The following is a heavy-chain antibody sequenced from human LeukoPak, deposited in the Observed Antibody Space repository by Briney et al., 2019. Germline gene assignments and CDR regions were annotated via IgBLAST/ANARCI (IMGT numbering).Heavy chain of an antibody. CDR3: AKKRSDYYDSSGPFDY. V-gene: IGHV3-23*01. CDR1: GFTFSSYA. J-gene: IGHJ4*02. Sequence: GGSLRLSCAASGFTFSSYAMSWVRQAPGKGLEWVSAISGSGGSTYYADSVKGRFTISRDNSKNTLYLRMNSLRAEDTAVYYCAKKRSDYYDSSGPFDYWGQGTLVTVSS. CDR2: ISGSGGST. D-gene: IGHD3-22*01.